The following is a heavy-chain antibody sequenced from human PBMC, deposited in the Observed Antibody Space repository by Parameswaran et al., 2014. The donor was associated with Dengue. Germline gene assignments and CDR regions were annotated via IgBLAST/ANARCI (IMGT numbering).Heavy chain of an antibody. CDR2: INPSADYT. J-gene: IGHJ4*02. V-gene: IGHV1-46*01. CDR3: ARDLGSEDY. Sequence: WVRQAPGQGLEWMGIINPSADYTNYAQKFQGRVTMTRDTSTSTVYMELSSLRSEDTAVYYCARDLGSEDYWGQGTLVTVSS. D-gene: IGHD2-15*01.